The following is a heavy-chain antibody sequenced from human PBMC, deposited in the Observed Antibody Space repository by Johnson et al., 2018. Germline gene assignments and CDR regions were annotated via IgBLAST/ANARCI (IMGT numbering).Heavy chain of an antibody. CDR1: GFTFSSYW. V-gene: IGHV3-74*01. J-gene: IGHJ4*02. D-gene: IGHD5-24*01. Sequence: VQLQESGGGLVQPGGSLRLSCAASGFTFSSYWMHWVRQAPGKGLVWVSRINSDGSGTTYADSVKGRFTISRDNAKNTLYLQMNSLRAEDTAVYYCARDTSDGYKLDGGQGTLVTVSS. CDR3: ARDTSDGYKLD. CDR2: INSDGSGT.